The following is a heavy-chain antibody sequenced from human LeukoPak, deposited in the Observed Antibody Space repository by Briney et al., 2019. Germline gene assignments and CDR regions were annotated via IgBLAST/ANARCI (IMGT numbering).Heavy chain of an antibody. Sequence: SETLSLTCTVSGGSISGYYWSWIRQPAGKGLEWIGHIYTSGTTNYNPSLKSRVSMSVDTSSNQCSLELSSVTAADTALYYCARGLYGANNWFDPWGQGTLVTVSS. D-gene: IGHD4/OR15-4a*01. CDR3: ARGLYGANNWFDP. V-gene: IGHV4-4*07. J-gene: IGHJ5*02. CDR1: GGSISGYY. CDR2: IYTSGTT.